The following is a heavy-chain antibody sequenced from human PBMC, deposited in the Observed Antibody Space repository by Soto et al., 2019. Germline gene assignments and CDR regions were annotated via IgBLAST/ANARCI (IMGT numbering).Heavy chain of an antibody. CDR1: GGAISSGDYY. V-gene: IGHV4-30-4*01. Sequence: LSLTCTVSGGAISSGDYYWSWIRQPPGKGLEWIGYIYSSGVTYYNPSLKSRITISVDTSKNQSSLKLTSVTAADTAVYYCARVPDGFDIWGQGTMVTVSS. CDR3: ARVPDGFDI. J-gene: IGHJ3*02. CDR2: IYSSGVT.